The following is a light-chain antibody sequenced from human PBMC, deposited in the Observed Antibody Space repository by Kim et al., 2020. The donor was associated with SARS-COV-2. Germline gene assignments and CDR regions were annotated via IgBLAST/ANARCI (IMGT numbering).Light chain of an antibody. J-gene: IGLJ1*01. V-gene: IGLV1-40*01. CDR1: SSKIGAGYD. CDR2: DNS. CDR3: QSYDSSLSALYV. Sequence: VNISCTGSSSKIGAGYDVHWYQQLPGTAPKLLIYDNSNRPSGVPDRFSGSKSGTSASLAITGLQAEDEADYYCQSYDSSLSALYVFGTGTKVTVL.